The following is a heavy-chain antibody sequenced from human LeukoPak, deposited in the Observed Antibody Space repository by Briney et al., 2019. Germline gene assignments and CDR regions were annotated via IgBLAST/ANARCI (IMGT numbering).Heavy chain of an antibody. V-gene: IGHV1-2*02. CDR1: GYTFTGYY. CDR2: INPNSGGT. D-gene: IGHD5-18*01. CDR3: ARDPERGYSYGN. J-gene: IGHJ4*02. Sequence: GASVKVSCKASGYTFTGYYMHWVRQAPGQGLEWMGWINPNSGGTNYAQKFQGRVTMTRDTSISTAYMELSRPRSDDTAVYYCARDPERGYSYGNWGQGTLVTVSS.